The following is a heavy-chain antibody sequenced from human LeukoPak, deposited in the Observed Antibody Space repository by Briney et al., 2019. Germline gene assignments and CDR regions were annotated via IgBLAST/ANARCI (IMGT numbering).Heavy chain of an antibody. CDR3: AGGHCSGGSCLYGIDY. V-gene: IGHV4-38-2*01. Sequence: SETLSLTCAVSGYSISSGYYWGWIRQPPGKRLEWIGSIYHSGSTYYNPSLKSRVTISVDTSKNQFSLKLSSVTAADTAVYYCAGGHCSGGSCLYGIDYWGQGTLVTVSS. D-gene: IGHD2-15*01. J-gene: IGHJ4*02. CDR1: GYSISSGYY. CDR2: IYHSGST.